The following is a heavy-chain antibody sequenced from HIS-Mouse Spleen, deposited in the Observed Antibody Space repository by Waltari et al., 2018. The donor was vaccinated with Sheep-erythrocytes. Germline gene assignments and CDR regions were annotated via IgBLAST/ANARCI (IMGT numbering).Heavy chain of an antibody. V-gene: IGHV4-30-4*01. CDR2: IYYSGST. CDR1: GCPISSGDYY. Sequence: QVQLQESGPGLVTPSQTLSLTCTATGCPISSGDYYWSWIRQPPGKGLEWIGYIYYSGSTYYNPSLTSRFTISVDTSKNQFSLKLSSVTAADTAVYYCARESPTMIANYWGQGTLVTVSS. CDR3: ARESPTMIANY. J-gene: IGHJ4*02. D-gene: IGHD3-22*01.